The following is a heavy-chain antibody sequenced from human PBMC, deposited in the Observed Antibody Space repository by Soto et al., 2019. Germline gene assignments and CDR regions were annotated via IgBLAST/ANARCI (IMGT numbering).Heavy chain of an antibody. V-gene: IGHV1-46*01. CDR3: ARGGLGYCISTSCPYGMDV. Sequence: GASVKVSCKASGYTFTSYYMHWVRQAPGQGLEWMGIINPCDGSTSYAQKLQGRVTMTTDTSTSTAYMELRSLRSDDTAVYYCARGGLGYCISTSCPYGMDVWGQGTTVTVS. D-gene: IGHD2-2*01. CDR2: INPCDGST. CDR1: GYTFTSYY. J-gene: IGHJ6*02.